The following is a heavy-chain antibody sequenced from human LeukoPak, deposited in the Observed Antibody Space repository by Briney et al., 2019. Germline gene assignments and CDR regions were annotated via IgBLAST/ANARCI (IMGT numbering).Heavy chain of an antibody. Sequence: GGSLRLSCAASGFTFSGYAMHWVRQAPGKGLEWVAVISYDGSNKYYADSVKGRFTISRDNSKNTLYLQMNSLRAEDTAVYYCARVPSYDSSGYFDYWGQGTLVTVSS. CDR2: ISYDGSNK. D-gene: IGHD3-22*01. CDR1: GFTFSGYA. CDR3: ARVPSYDSSGYFDY. J-gene: IGHJ4*02. V-gene: IGHV3-30-3*01.